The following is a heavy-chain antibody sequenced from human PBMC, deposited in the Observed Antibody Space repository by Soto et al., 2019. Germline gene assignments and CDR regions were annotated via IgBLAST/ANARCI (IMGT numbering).Heavy chain of an antibody. D-gene: IGHD3-22*01. CDR1: GGSISSGGYY. V-gene: IGHV4-31*03. J-gene: IGHJ4*02. CDR3: ARDDYYDSRGLYY. Sequence: PSETLSLTCTVSGGSISSGGYYWSWIRQHPGKGLKWIGYIYYSGSTYYNPSLKSRVTISVDTSKNQFSLKLSSVTAADTAVYYCARDDYYDSRGLYYWGQGTLVTVSS. CDR2: IYYSGST.